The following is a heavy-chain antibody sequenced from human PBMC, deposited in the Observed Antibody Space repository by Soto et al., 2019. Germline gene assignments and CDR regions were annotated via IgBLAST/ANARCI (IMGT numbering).Heavy chain of an antibody. Sequence: GASVKVSCKASGYTFTSYGISWVRQAPGQGLEWMGWISAYNGNTNYAQKLQGRVTMTTDTSTSTAYMELRSLRSDDTAVYYCARARTRYSGSPYPDYWGQGTLVTVSS. J-gene: IGHJ4*02. CDR2: ISAYNGNT. CDR3: ARARTRYSGSPYPDY. V-gene: IGHV1-18*04. CDR1: GYTFTSYG. D-gene: IGHD1-26*01.